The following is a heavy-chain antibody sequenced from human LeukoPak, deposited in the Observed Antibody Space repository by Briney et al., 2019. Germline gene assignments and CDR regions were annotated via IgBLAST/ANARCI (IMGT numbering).Heavy chain of an antibody. V-gene: IGHV1-69*04. CDR1: GGTFSSYA. CDR3: ARVGIAVASYLLDY. D-gene: IGHD6-19*01. J-gene: IGHJ4*02. CDR2: IIPIFGIA. Sequence: ASVKVSCKASGGTFSSYAISWVRQAPGQGLEWMGRIIPIFGIANYAQKFQGRVTITADKSTSTAYMELSSLRSEDTAVYYCARVGIAVASYLLDYWGQGTLVTVSS.